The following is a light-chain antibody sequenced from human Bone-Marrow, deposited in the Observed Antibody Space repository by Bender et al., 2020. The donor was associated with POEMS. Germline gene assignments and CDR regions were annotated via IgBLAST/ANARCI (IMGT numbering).Light chain of an antibody. CDR2: EGS. Sequence: QSALTQSASVSGSPGQSITISCTGTGRDIGGYNLVSWYQQHPGKAPKLMIYEGSKRPSGLSNRFSGSKSGNTASLTISGLQAEDEGDYYCCSYSTSGTFVFGGGTKVTVL. CDR3: CSYSTSGTFV. V-gene: IGLV2-23*03. CDR1: GRDIGGYNL. J-gene: IGLJ2*01.